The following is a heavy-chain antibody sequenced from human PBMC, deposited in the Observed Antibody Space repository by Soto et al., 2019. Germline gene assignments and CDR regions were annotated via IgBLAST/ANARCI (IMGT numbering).Heavy chain of an antibody. V-gene: IGHV3-53*01. J-gene: IGHJ6*02. Sequence: GGSLRLSCAASGFSVSSTSMSWVRQAPGKGLERVSVVYSGGNTNYADSVKGRFTISRDNSKNTLFLQMNSLRAEDTAVYYCARKGTTSGYYYSGMDVWGQGTTVTVSS. CDR2: VYSGGNT. CDR3: ARKGTTSGYYYSGMDV. D-gene: IGHD1-1*01. CDR1: GFSVSSTS.